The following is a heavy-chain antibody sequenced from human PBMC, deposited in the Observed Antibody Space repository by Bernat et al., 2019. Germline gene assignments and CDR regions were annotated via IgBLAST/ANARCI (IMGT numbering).Heavy chain of an antibody. CDR2: INRKADGGTT. V-gene: IGHV3-15*01. J-gene: IGHJ4*02. Sequence: EVQLLESGGGLVKPGGSLRLSCAASGFTLIDAWMNWVRQAHGKGLEFIGRINRKADGGTTDYAALVKGRFTISRDDSQNMVYLQMNDLKTDDTALSYCPTKQAPRECNGENCCDSWGQGALVTVSS. D-gene: IGHD2-8*01. CDR3: PTKQAPRECNGENCCDS. CDR1: GFTLIDAW.